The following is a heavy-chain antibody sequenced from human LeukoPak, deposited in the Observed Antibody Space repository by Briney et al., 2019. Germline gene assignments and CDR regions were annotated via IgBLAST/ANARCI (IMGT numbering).Heavy chain of an antibody. J-gene: IGHJ6*02. CDR1: GFTFSSYE. Sequence: PGGSLRLSCAASGFTFSSYEMNWVRQAPGKGLEWVSYISSSGSTIDYADSVKGRFTISRDNAKNSLYLQMNSLRAEDTAVYYCARDMARITYYYDSSGYYYGPGYGMDVWGQGTTVTVSS. D-gene: IGHD3-22*01. CDR3: ARDMARITYYYDSSGYYYGPGYGMDV. V-gene: IGHV3-48*03. CDR2: ISSSGSTI.